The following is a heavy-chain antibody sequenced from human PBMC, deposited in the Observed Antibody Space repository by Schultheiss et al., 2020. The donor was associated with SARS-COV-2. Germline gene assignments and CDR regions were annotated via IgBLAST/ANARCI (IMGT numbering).Heavy chain of an antibody. D-gene: IGHD3-10*01. J-gene: IGHJ4*02. Sequence: SETLSLTCTVSGGSISSYYWSWIRQPPGKGLEWIGHIFYSGSTNYNPSLKSRVTISVDTSKNQFSLKLSSVTAADTAVYYCARHGVGLDFDYWGQGTLVTVSS. V-gene: IGHV4-59*08. CDR2: IFYSGST. CDR3: ARHGVGLDFDY. CDR1: GGSISSYY.